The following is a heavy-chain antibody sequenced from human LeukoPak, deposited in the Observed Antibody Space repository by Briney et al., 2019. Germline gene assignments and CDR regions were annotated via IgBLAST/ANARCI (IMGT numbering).Heavy chain of an antibody. CDR1: GYTFTGYY. D-gene: IGHD6-19*01. V-gene: IGHV1-2*02. CDR3: ARDRSSSGWIDY. J-gene: IGHJ4*02. Sequence: ASVRVSCKASGYTFTGYYMHWVRQAPGQGLEWMGWINPNSGGTNYAQKFQGRVTMTRDTSISTAYMELSSLRSEDTAVYYCARDRSSSGWIDYWGQGTLVTVSS. CDR2: INPNSGGT.